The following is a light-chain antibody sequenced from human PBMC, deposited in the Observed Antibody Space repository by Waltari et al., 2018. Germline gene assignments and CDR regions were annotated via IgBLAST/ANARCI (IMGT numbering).Light chain of an antibody. CDR1: ALPRKY. CDR2: EGS. CDR3: YSTDGSGNERV. Sequence: SYELTQPPSVSVSPGQTARITCSGDALPRKYAYWYQQKSGQAPGLVMYEGSKRPPGIPERLCGSGSGTMATLTSSGAQAEDEADYYCYSTDGSGNERVFGGGTKLTV. V-gene: IGLV3-10*01. J-gene: IGLJ2*01.